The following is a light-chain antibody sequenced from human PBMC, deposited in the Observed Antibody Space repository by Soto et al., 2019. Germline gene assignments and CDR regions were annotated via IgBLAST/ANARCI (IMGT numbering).Light chain of an antibody. CDR1: SSDVGGYNY. CDR2: EVS. Sequence: QSALTQPASVSGSPGQSIPISCTGTSSDVGGYNYVSWYQQHPGKAPKLMIYEVSNRPSGVSNRFSGSKSGNTASLTISGLHAEDEADYYCSSYTSSSTPYVFGTGTKLTVL. CDR3: SSYTSSSTPYV. J-gene: IGLJ1*01. V-gene: IGLV2-14*01.